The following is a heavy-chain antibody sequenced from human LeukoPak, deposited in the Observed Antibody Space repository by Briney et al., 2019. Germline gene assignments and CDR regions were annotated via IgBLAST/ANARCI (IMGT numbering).Heavy chain of an antibody. CDR1: GFTFSSYA. CDR2: ISYDGSNK. CDR3: ARDGEQQLVLLSSGFRPEPRFDP. Sequence: PGRSLRLSCAASGFTFSSYAMHWVRQAPGKGLEWVAVISYDGSNKYYADSVKGRFTISRDNAKNSLYLQMNSLRAEDTAVYYCARDGEQQLVLLSSGFRPEPRFDPWGQGTLVTVSS. J-gene: IGHJ5*02. D-gene: IGHD6-13*01. V-gene: IGHV3-30*04.